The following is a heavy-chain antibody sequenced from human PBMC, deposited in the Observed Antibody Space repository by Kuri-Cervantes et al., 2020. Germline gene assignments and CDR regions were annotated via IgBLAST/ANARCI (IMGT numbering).Heavy chain of an antibody. Sequence: GESLKISCAVSGFTLSTYAMNWVRQAPGKGLEWVSSISRNSDYIYYADSVRGRFTISRDNAKNSLYLQLNSLRAEDTALYYCTRGMGDTAIPGSWGQGTLVTVSS. V-gene: IGHV3-21*01. CDR3: TRGMGDTAIPGS. J-gene: IGHJ5*02. D-gene: IGHD5-18*01. CDR1: GFTLSTYA. CDR2: ISRNSDYI.